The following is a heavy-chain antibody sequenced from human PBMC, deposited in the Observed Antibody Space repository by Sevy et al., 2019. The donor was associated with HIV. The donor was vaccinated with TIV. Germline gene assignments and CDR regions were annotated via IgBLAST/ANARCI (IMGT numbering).Heavy chain of an antibody. CDR1: GFTFSSYA. CDR2: ISGSGFSA. V-gene: IGHV3-23*01. CDR3: AKDSKVERGAFDV. J-gene: IGHJ3*01. Sequence: GGSLRPSCAASGFTFSSYAMNWVRQAPGKGLEWVSGISGSGFSAYYADSVKGRFTISRDNSKNTLYLQMSSLRAEDTALYYCAKDSKVERGAFDVWGQGTMVTVSS. D-gene: IGHD1-1*01.